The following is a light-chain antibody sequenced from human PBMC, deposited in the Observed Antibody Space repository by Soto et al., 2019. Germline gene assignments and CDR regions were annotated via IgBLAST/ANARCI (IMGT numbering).Light chain of an antibody. J-gene: IGKJ5*01. V-gene: IGKV3-11*01. CDR1: QGVSTY. Sequence: EIVLTQSPAILSLSPGERATLSCRASQGVSTYLVWYQQKPGQAPRLLIYDASTRASGVPARFSGSGSATAVTLPISRLEPQDFAVYFCQQQSKWALITFGQGTRLEFK. CDR3: QQQSKWALIT. CDR2: DAS.